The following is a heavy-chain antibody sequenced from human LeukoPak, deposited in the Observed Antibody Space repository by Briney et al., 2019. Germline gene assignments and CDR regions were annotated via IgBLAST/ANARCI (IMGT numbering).Heavy chain of an antibody. V-gene: IGHV4-4*07. D-gene: IGHD3-10*01. CDR3: ARDGADVYGRAFDY. CDR2: IHASGTT. J-gene: IGHJ4*02. CDR1: GGSISSYF. Sequence: SETLSLTCNVSGGSISSYFWTWIRQPAGKGLEWIGRIHASGTTNYNSSLKCRVSMSVDTSKNQFSLKLTSVTAADTAVYFCARDGADVYGRAFDYWGQGTLVSVSS.